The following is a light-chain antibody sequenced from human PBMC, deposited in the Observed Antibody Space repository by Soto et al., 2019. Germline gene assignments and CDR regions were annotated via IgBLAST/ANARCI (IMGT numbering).Light chain of an antibody. Sequence: QSVLTQSPSASASMGASVKLTCTMSSGHSNYAIAWHQQQPEKCPRYLMKLNRDGSHSKGDGIPNRFSGSRSGAERYLTISSLQSEDEADYYCQNWGTGIVIFGGGTKLTV. CDR2: LNRDGSH. CDR1: SGHSNYA. CDR3: QNWGTGIVI. J-gene: IGLJ2*01. V-gene: IGLV4-69*01.